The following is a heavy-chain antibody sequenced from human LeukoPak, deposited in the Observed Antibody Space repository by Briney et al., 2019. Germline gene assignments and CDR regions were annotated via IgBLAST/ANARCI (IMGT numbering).Heavy chain of an antibody. CDR3: ARGRGLLRLFDY. Sequence: PSETLSLTCAVYGGSLSGYYWSWIRQPPGKGLEWIGEINHSGSTNYNPSLKSRVTISVDTSKNQFSLKLSSVTAADTAVYYCARGRGLLRLFDYWGQGTLVTVSS. CDR2: INHSGST. V-gene: IGHV4-34*01. J-gene: IGHJ4*02. D-gene: IGHD3-10*01. CDR1: GGSLSGYY.